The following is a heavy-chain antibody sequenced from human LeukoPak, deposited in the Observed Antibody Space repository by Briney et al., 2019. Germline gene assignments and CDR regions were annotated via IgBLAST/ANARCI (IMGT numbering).Heavy chain of an antibody. D-gene: IGHD6-13*01. Sequence: ASVKVSCKASGYTFTNYDINWVRQATGQGLEWMGWMNPKSGNTGCAQKFQGRVTMTADTSTSTSYMELRSLRSDDTAVYYCAREHSSSWDQFDYWGQGTLVTVSS. V-gene: IGHV1-8*01. J-gene: IGHJ4*02. CDR1: GYTFTNYD. CDR3: AREHSSSWDQFDY. CDR2: MNPKSGNT.